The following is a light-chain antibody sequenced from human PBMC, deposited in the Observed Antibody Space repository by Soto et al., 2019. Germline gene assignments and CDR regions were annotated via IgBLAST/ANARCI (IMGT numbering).Light chain of an antibody. V-gene: IGKV1-5*01. Sequence: DIQMTQSPSTLSASVGDRVTITCRASQSISTWLAWYQQKPGRAPNLLIYDASTLQSGVPSRFSGSGSGTELTLTITNLQPDDFPTYYCQQYNSSPTFGQGTKVEVK. J-gene: IGKJ1*01. CDR3: QQYNSSPT. CDR2: DAS. CDR1: QSISTW.